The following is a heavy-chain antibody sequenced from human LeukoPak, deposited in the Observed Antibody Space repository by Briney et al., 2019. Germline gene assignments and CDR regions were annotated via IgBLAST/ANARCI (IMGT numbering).Heavy chain of an antibody. V-gene: IGHV1-18*01. Sequence: ASVKVSCKASGYTFTSYGISWVRQAPGQGLEWMGWISAYNGNTNYAQKLQGRVTMTTDTSTSTAYMELRSLRSDDTAVYYCARDGGYSGYDRHYYNWFDPWGQGTLVTVSS. CDR1: GYTFTSYG. CDR3: ARDGGYSGYDRHYYNWFDP. J-gene: IGHJ5*02. CDR2: ISAYNGNT. D-gene: IGHD5-12*01.